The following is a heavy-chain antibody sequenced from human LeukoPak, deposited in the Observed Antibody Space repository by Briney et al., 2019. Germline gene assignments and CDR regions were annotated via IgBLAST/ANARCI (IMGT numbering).Heavy chain of an antibody. J-gene: IGHJ4*02. Sequence: GGSLRLSCAASGFTFGTFWMHWVRQAPGKGLVWVSRINPEETTTNYADAVKGRFTIYRDNAKNTLYLQMNSLRAEDTAVYYCARGGLEPVDYWGQGTLVTVSS. CDR1: GFTFGTFW. CDR2: INPEETTT. D-gene: IGHD1-14*01. CDR3: ARGGLEPVDY. V-gene: IGHV3-74*01.